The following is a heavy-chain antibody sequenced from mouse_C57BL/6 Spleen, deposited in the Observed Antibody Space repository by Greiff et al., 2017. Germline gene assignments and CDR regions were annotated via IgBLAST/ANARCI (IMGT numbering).Heavy chain of an antibody. CDR3: ARTYDGYLYAMDY. CDR1: GYSFTGYY. J-gene: IGHJ4*01. Sequence: EVQLQESGPELVKPGASVKISCKASGYSFTGYYMNWVKQSPEKSLEWIGEINPSTGGTTYNQKFKAKATLTVDKSSSTAYMQLKSLTSEDSAVYYCARTYDGYLYAMDYWGQGTSVTVSS. V-gene: IGHV1-42*01. CDR2: INPSTGGT. D-gene: IGHD2-3*01.